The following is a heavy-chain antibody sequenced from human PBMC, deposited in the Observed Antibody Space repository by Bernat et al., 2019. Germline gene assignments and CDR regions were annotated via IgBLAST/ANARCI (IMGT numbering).Heavy chain of an antibody. V-gene: IGHV4-39*01. CDR2: VYYSGST. Sequence: QLQLQESGPGLVKPSETLSLTCTVSGDSIISGSYFWGWIRQPPGKGLEWIANVYYSGSTYYNPSLKSRVTISVDTSKNQFSLKLSSVTAADTAVYYCARHLSGAARPSWFDPWGQGTLVTVSS. CDR3: ARHLSGAARPSWFDP. J-gene: IGHJ5*02. D-gene: IGHD6-6*01. CDR1: GDSIISGSYF.